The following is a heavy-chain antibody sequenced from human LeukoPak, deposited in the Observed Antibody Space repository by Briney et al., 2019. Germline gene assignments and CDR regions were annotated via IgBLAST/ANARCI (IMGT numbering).Heavy chain of an antibody. J-gene: IGHJ3*02. CDR3: AREPGYSYGFDAFDI. CDR2: IKQDGSEK. CDR1: GFTFSSYW. Sequence: GGSLRLSCAASGFTFSSYWMGWVRQAPGKGLEWVANIKQDGSEKYYVDSVKGRFTISRDNAKNSLYLQMNSLRAEDTAVYYCAREPGYSYGFDAFDIWGQGTMVTVSS. D-gene: IGHD5-18*01. V-gene: IGHV3-7*01.